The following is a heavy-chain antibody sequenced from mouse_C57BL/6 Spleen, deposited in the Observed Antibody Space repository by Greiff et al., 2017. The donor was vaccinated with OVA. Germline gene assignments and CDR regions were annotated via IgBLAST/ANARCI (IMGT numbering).Heavy chain of an antibody. CDR2: IHPSDSDT. CDR3: ALLITTVVATRFAY. CDR1: GYTFTSYW. D-gene: IGHD1-1*01. V-gene: IGHV1-74*01. J-gene: IGHJ3*01. Sequence: VQLQQPGAELVKPGASVKVSCKASGYTFTSYWMHWVKQRPGQGLEWIGRIHPSDSDTNYNQKFKGKATLTVDTSSSTAYMQLSSLTSEDSAVYYCALLITTVVATRFAYWGQGTLVTVSA.